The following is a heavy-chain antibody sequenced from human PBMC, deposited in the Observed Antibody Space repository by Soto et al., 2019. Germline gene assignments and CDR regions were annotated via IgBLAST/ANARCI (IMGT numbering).Heavy chain of an antibody. D-gene: IGHD1-7*01. V-gene: IGHV3-23*01. Sequence: GGSLRLSCAASGFTFNNYAMSWVRQAPGKGLEWVSAISANGQGIYYADSVKGRFIISRDSSKNTVFLHMDSLTAEDTAVYYCAKDRNYPRDQFHNWGQGTLVTVS. CDR2: ISANGQGI. CDR1: GFTFNNYA. CDR3: AKDRNYPRDQFHN. J-gene: IGHJ4*02.